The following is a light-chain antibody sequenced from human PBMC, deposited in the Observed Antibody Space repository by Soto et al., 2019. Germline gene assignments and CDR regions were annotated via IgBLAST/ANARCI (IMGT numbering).Light chain of an antibody. Sequence: AIQLTQSPSSLSASVGDRVTITYRASQGISSALAWYQQKPVKATKLLIYDASSLESGVPSRFSGSGSGTDFTLTISSLQPEDFATYYCQQFNSYPLFGGGTKVEIK. J-gene: IGKJ4*01. CDR3: QQFNSYPL. CDR2: DAS. V-gene: IGKV1-13*02. CDR1: QGISSA.